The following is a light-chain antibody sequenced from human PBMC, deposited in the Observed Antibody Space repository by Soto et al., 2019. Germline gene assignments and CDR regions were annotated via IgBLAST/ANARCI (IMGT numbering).Light chain of an antibody. CDR2: DVS. J-gene: IGLJ2*01. Sequence: QSVLTQPRSVSGSPGQSFTISCTGTSNDVGGYNYVSWYQQHPGKATKLMISDVSKRPSGVPDRFSGSKSGNTASLTISGLQAEDEADYYCCSYAGSYTLVFGGGTKLTVL. CDR1: SNDVGGYNY. CDR3: CSYAGSYTLV. V-gene: IGLV2-11*01.